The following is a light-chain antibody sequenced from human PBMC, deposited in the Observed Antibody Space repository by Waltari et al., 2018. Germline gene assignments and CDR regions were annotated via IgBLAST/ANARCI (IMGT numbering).Light chain of an antibody. CDR3: QQYGTSPLT. Sequence: EIVLTQSPGTLSLSPGEGATLSCRASQSVRSSFLAWYQQKFGQAPRLLIYGASSRATGIPDRFSGSGSGTDFTLSISRLEPDDFAVYYCQQYGTSPLTFGGGTKVEIK. CDR1: QSVRSSF. CDR2: GAS. J-gene: IGKJ4*01. V-gene: IGKV3-20*01.